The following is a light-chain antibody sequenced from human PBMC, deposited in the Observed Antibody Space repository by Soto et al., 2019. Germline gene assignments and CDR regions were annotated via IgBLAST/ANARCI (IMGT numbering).Light chain of an antibody. Sequence: ESVLTQSPGTLSLSPGDRATLSCRASQSVRSGHLAWYQQKPGQAPRLVIYDASTRATGIPDRFSGGGSGTDFTLTISRVEPEDFAMYYCLLYFSPDRYTFGPGTKVQIK. CDR2: DAS. CDR3: LLYFSPDRYT. J-gene: IGKJ2*01. V-gene: IGKV3-20*01. CDR1: QSVRSGH.